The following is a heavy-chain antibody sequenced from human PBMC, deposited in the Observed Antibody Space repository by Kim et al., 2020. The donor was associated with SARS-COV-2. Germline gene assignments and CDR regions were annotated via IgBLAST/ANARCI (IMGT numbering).Heavy chain of an antibody. J-gene: IGHJ4*02. Sequence: SSNISTADSVNGRFTISRDNAKNSLYLQMNSLRAEDTAVYYCASLSGGGYWGQGTLVTVSS. V-gene: IGHV3-21*01. CDR3: ASLSGGGY. CDR2: SSNI. D-gene: IGHD3-10*01.